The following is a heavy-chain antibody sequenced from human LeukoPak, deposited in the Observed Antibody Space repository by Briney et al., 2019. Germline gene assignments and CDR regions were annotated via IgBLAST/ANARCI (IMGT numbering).Heavy chain of an antibody. V-gene: IGHV3-53*01. CDR3: STAPAWDLLYYN. J-gene: IGHJ4*02. D-gene: IGHD1-26*01. CDR2: VYNANGDT. Sequence: PGGSLRLSCAASGVSLSSDYMSWVRQAPGKRLEWVSFVYNANGDTYYSDSVKGRFTISSDNSKNTLYLQMDNLRAEDTAVYYCSTAPAWDLLYYNWGQGTLVTVSS. CDR1: GVSLSSDY.